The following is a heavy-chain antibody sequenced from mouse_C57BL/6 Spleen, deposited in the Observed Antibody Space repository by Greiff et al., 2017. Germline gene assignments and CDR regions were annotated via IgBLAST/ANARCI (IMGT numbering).Heavy chain of an antibody. CDR2: IDPSDSYT. Sequence: QVQLQQPGAELVMPGASVKLSCKASGYTFTSYWMHWVKQRPGQGLEWIGEIDPSDSYTNYNQKFKGKSTLTVDKSSSTAYMQLSSLTSEDSAVYYCAKNYYGSSHNWYFDVWGTGTTVTVSS. D-gene: IGHD1-1*01. CDR1: GYTFTSYW. V-gene: IGHV1-69*01. J-gene: IGHJ1*03. CDR3: AKNYYGSSHNWYFDV.